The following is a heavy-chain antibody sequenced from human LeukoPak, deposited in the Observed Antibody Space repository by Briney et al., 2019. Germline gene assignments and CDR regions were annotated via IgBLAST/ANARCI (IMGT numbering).Heavy chain of an antibody. CDR2: VSANDGST. J-gene: IGHJ4*02. CDR1: GFTFSSYA. CDR3: AKALSYSGYDYYFGS. Sequence: GGSLRLSCAASGFTFSSYAMSWVRQAPGKGLEWVSTVSANDGSTYYADSAKGRFIISRDNSKNTLYRQMSSLRAEDTALYYCAKALSYSGYDYYFGSWGEGTLVTVSS. D-gene: IGHD5-12*01. V-gene: IGHV3-23*01.